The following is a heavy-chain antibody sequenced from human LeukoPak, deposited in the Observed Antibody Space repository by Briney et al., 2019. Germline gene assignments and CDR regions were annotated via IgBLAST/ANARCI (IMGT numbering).Heavy chain of an antibody. CDR3: ARENAGGWFDP. J-gene: IGHJ5*02. CDR1: GGSISTAYY. V-gene: IGHV4-39*07. CDR2: IYYTGSI. Sequence: SETLSLTCTVSGGSISTAYYWGWVRQPPGKGLEWIGSIYYTGSIYISPSLKSRVTTSAATSENQFSLKLSSVTAADTAVYYCARENAGGWFDPWGQGTLVTVSS. D-gene: IGHD3-10*01.